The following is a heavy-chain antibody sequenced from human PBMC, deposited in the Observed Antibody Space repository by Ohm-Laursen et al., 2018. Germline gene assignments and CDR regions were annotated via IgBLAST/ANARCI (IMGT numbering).Heavy chain of an antibody. CDR2: ISGSGGST. CDR3: SRGRGVAATGNFYFDL. D-gene: IGHD6-13*01. V-gene: IGHV3-23*01. Sequence: GSLRLSCAAFGFTFSSYGMSWVRQAPGKGLEWVSAISGSGGSTYYADSVKGRFTISRDNSKNTLYLQMNSLRAEDTAVYYCSRGRGVAATGNFYFDLWGQGTLVTVSS. CDR1: GFTFSSYG. J-gene: IGHJ4*02.